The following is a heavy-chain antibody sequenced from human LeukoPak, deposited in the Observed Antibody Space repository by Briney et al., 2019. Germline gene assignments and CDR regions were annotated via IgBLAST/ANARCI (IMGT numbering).Heavy chain of an antibody. CDR2: ISGSGGST. V-gene: IGHV3-23*01. CDR3: ERAGLQLVPGDHDY. CDR1: GFTFSSYA. D-gene: IGHD6-13*01. J-gene: IGHJ4*02. Sequence: GGSLRLSCAASGFTFSSYAMSWVRQAPGKGLEWVSAISGSGGSTYYADSVKGRFTISRDNAKNSLYLQMNSLRAEDTAVYYCERAGLQLVPGDHDYWGQGTLVTVSS.